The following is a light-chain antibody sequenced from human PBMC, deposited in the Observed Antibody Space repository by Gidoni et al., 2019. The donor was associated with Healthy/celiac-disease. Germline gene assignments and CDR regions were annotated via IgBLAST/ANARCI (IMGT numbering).Light chain of an antibody. CDR3: QQSYSTPYT. CDR1: QSISSY. Sequence: IQLPHSPSSLSASVVDRVTITCRASQSISSYLNWYQQKPGKAPKLLIYAASSLQSGVPSRFSGSGSGTDFTLTISSLQPEDFATYYCQQSYSTPYTFGQGTKLEIK. V-gene: IGKV1-39*01. J-gene: IGKJ2*01. CDR2: AAS.